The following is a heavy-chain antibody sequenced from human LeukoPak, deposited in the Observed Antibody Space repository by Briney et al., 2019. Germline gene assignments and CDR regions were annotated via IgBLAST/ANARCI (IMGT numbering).Heavy chain of an antibody. CDR2: ISSRSSDT. Sequence: GGSLRLSCAASGFTFSRYWMTWVRQAPGKGLEWVSHISSRSSDTYYADSVKGRFTISRDNAKNSLYLQMNSLRSEDTAVYYCWPGGRASDYWGQGTLVPVSS. J-gene: IGHJ4*02. CDR1: GFTFSRYW. CDR3: WPGGRASDY. V-gene: IGHV3-21*05. D-gene: IGHD3-16*01.